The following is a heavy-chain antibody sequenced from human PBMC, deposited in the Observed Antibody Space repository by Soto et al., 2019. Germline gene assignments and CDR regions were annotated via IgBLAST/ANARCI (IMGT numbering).Heavy chain of an antibody. D-gene: IGHD5-18*01. CDR3: AKERGFSYGYDY. Sequence: ASVKVSCKASGYTFTSYCISWVRQAPGQGLEWMGCISAYNGNTNYAQKLQGRVTMTTDTSTSTAYMELRSLRSDDTAVYFCAKERGFSYGYDYWGQGTLVTVSS. V-gene: IGHV1-18*01. J-gene: IGHJ4*02. CDR2: ISAYNGNT. CDR1: GYTFTSYC.